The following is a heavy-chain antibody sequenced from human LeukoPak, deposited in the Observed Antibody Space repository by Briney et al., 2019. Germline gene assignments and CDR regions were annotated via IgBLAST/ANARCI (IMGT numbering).Heavy chain of an antibody. D-gene: IGHD3-10*01. CDR2: INHSGST. V-gene: IGHV4-34*01. CDR3: ARSPRRFYGSGSYYFDY. J-gene: IGHJ4*02. CDR1: GGSFSGYY. Sequence: SETLSLTCAVYGGSFSGYYWSWIRQPPGKGLEWIGEINHSGSTNYNPSLKSRVTISVDTSKNQFSLKLSSVTAADTAVYYCARSPRRFYGSGSYYFDYWGQGTLVTVSS.